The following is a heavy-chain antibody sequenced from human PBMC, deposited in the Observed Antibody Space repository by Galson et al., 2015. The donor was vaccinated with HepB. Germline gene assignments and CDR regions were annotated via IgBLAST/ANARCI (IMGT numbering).Heavy chain of an antibody. D-gene: IGHD2-2*02. CDR2: INPSGGST. V-gene: IGHV1-46*01. CDR1: GYTFTSYY. Sequence: SVKVSCKASGYTFTSYYMHWVRQAPGQGLEWMGIINPSGGSTSYAQKFQGRVTMTRNTSTSAVYMELSSLRSEDTAVYYCARGGGYCSSTSCYTAAFDIWGQGTMVTVSS. J-gene: IGHJ3*02. CDR3: ARGGGYCSSTSCYTAAFDI.